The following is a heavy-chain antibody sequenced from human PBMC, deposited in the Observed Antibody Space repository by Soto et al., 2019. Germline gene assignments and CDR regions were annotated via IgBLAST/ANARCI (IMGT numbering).Heavy chain of an antibody. CDR1: GGTFSSYA. J-gene: IGHJ5*02. Sequence: SVKVSCMASGGTFSSYAISWVRQAPGQGLEWMGGIIPIFGTANYAQKFQGRVTITADKSTSTAYMELSSLRSEDTAVYYCAREKGRDFWSGYYASTNSNWFDPWGQGTLVTV. V-gene: IGHV1-69*06. CDR2: IIPIFGTA. D-gene: IGHD3-3*01. CDR3: AREKGRDFWSGYYASTNSNWFDP.